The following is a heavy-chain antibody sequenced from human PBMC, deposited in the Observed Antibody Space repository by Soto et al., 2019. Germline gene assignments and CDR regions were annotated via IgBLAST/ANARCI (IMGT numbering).Heavy chain of an antibody. V-gene: IGHV4-4*07. D-gene: IGHD3-16*01. Sequence: PSEPLSLTCSVSGGPITKSFWSWIRQPVGKGLEWIGRMYTRGSADYNPSLKSRVTMSLDSSKNQFSLKVRSVTAADTAVYYCATSAIMGLEVAGHFDNWGQGTLVTVSS. J-gene: IGHJ4*01. CDR2: MYTRGSA. CDR1: GGPITKSF. CDR3: ATSAIMGLEVAGHFDN.